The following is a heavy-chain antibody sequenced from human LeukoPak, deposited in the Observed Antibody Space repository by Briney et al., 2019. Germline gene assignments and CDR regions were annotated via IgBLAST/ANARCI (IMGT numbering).Heavy chain of an antibody. CDR3: ARQNRPGGWFDP. V-gene: IGHV5-10-1*01. J-gene: IGHJ5*02. D-gene: IGHD1-14*01. Sequence: GESLKISCKGSGYRFNSYWIAWVRQMPGKGLEWMGMIDPSDSYTKYSPSFQGHVTFSADKSISTAYLQWSSLKASDTAMYYCARQNRPGGWFDPWGQGTLVTVSS. CDR1: GYRFNSYW. CDR2: IDPSDSYT.